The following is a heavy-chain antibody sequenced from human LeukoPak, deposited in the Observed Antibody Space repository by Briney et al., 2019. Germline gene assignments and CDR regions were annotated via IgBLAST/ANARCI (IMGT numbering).Heavy chain of an antibody. D-gene: IGHD4-17*01. V-gene: IGHV3-21*01. Sequence: KPGGSLRLSCAASGFTFSSYSMNWVRQAPGKGLEWVSSISSSSSYIYYADSVKGRFTISRDNAKNSLYLQMNSLRAEDTAVYYCARIRYGDYSFVDYWGQGTLVTVSS. J-gene: IGHJ4*02. CDR3: ARIRYGDYSFVDY. CDR1: GFTFSSYS. CDR2: ISSSSSYI.